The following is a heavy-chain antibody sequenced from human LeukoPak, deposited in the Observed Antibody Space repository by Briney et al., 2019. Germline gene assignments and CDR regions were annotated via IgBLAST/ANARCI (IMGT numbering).Heavy chain of an antibody. V-gene: IGHV3-64D*09. J-gene: IGHJ3*02. CDR1: GFTFSTYA. CDR2: INTNGGST. CDR3: VKNVEQQFVGLASDI. D-gene: IGHD6-13*01. Sequence: PGESLRLSCSASGFTFSTYAMHWVRQAPGKGLEYVSGINTNGGSTFYADSVKGRFAIFRDNSKNTLYLQMSSLRAEDTAVYYCVKNVEQQFVGLASDIWGQGTMVTVSS.